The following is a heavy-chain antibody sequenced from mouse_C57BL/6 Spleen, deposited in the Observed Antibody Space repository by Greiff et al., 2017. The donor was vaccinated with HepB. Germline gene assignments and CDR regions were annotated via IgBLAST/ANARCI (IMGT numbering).Heavy chain of an antibody. CDR2: INPSNGGT. D-gene: IGHD2-4*01. Sequence: QVHVKQPGTELVKPGASVKLSCKASGYTFTSYWMHWVKQRPGQGLEWIGNINPSNGGTNYNEKFKSKATLTVDKSSSTAYMQLSSLTSEDSAVYYCARRWDYDVGYYFDYWGQGTTLTVSS. J-gene: IGHJ2*01. V-gene: IGHV1-53*01. CDR1: GYTFTSYW. CDR3: ARRWDYDVGYYFDY.